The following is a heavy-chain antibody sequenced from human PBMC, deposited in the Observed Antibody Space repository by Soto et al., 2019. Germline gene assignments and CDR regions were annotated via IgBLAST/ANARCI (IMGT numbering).Heavy chain of an antibody. V-gene: IGHV4-4*02. CDR3: ARVLGNDAFDI. CDR1: GGSIRRSNG. J-gene: IGHJ3*02. CDR2: IYHSGST. D-gene: IGHD3-3*02. Sequence: PSETLSLTRAGSGGSIRRSNGWGLGRQPPGKGLEWIGEIYHSGSTNYNPSLKSRVTISVDKSKNQFSLKLSSVTAAYTAVYYCARVLGNDAFDIWGQGTMVT.